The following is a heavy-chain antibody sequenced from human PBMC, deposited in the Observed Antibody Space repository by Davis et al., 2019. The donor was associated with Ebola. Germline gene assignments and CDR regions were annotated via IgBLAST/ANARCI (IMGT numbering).Heavy chain of an antibody. CDR1: GYTFTSYG. CDR3: ASDSPMVRGVIIALGGMDV. D-gene: IGHD3-10*01. CDR2: ISAYNGNT. Sequence: AASVKVSCKASGYTFTSYGLSWVRQAPGQGLEWMGWISAYNGNTNYAQKLQGRVTMTTDTSTSTAYMELRSLRSDDTAVYYCASDSPMVRGVIIALGGMDVWGQGTTVTVSS. V-gene: IGHV1-18*01. J-gene: IGHJ6*02.